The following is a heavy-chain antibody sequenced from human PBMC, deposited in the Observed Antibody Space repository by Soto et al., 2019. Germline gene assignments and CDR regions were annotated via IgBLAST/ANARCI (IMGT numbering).Heavy chain of an antibody. Sequence: QLQLQESGPGLVKPSETLSLTCTVSGGSISSSSYYWGWIRQPPGKGLEWIGSIYYSGSTYYNPSLKSRVTISVDTSKNQFSLKLSSVTAADTAVYYCARPYYDTPTGYYGMDVWGQGTTVTVSS. CDR1: GGSISSSSYY. CDR3: ARPYYDTPTGYYGMDV. V-gene: IGHV4-39*01. J-gene: IGHJ6*02. D-gene: IGHD3-9*01. CDR2: IYYSGST.